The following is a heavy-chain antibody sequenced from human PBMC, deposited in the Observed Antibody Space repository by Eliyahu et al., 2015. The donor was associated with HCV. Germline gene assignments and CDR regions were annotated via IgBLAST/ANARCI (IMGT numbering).Heavy chain of an antibody. Sequence: EVQLVESGGGLVQPGGSLRLSCAAPGFTFXSYWMSWVRQAPGKGLEWVANIKQDGSEKYYVDSVKGRFTISRDNAKNSLYLQMNSLRAEDTAVYYCARGRYSYGYFCPPDYWGQGTLVTVSS. D-gene: IGHD5-18*01. V-gene: IGHV3-7*03. CDR2: IKQDGSEK. CDR1: GFTFXSYW. CDR3: ARGRYSYGYFCPPDY. J-gene: IGHJ4*02.